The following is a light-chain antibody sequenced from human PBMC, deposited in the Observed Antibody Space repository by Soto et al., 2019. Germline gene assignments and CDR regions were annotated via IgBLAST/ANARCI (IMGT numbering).Light chain of an antibody. CDR1: SSNIGAGSP. Sequence: QSVLTQPPSVSGAPGQTVTISCPGSSSNIGAGSPVHWYVQLPGTAPRLLIYATNNRPSGVPDRFSGSKSGTSASLVITGLRAEDEADYYCQSYDKSLSGWVFGGGTKLTVL. CDR3: QSYDKSLSGWV. V-gene: IGLV1-40*01. J-gene: IGLJ2*01. CDR2: ATN.